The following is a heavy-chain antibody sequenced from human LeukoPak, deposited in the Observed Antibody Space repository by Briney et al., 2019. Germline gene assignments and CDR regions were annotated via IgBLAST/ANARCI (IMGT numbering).Heavy chain of an antibody. CDR2: ISAGGDTT. V-gene: IGHV3-23*01. CDR1: GFTFSSYY. Sequence: GGSLRLSCAASGFTFSSYYMSWVRQAPGKGLEWVSGISAGGDTTYTADSVRGRFTISRDNSNNTLYLQMNTLTAEDTAVYYCAGISYSGTWPVGYWGQGALVTVTA. CDR3: AGISYSGTWPVGY. D-gene: IGHD6-25*01. J-gene: IGHJ4*02.